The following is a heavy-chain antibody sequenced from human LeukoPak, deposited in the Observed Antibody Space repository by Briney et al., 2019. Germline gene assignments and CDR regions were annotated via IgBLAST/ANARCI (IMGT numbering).Heavy chain of an antibody. CDR2: IYYSGST. D-gene: IGHD6-19*01. V-gene: IGHV4-59*08. J-gene: IGHJ4*02. CDR1: GGSISSYC. Sequence: SETLSLTCTVSGGSISSYCWSWIRQPPGKGLEWIGYIYYSGSTNYNPSLKSRVTISVDTSKNQFSLKLSSVTAADTAVYYCATTLPASGWYYFDYWGQGTLVTVSS. CDR3: ATTLPASGWYYFDY.